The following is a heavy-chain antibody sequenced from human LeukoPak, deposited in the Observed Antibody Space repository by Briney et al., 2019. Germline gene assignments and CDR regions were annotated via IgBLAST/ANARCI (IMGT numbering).Heavy chain of an antibody. Sequence: GGSLRLSCAASGFSFSSYAMSWVRQAPGKGLEWVSAISGSGGSTDYADSVKGRFTISRDNSKNTLYLQMNSLRAEDTAVYYCAKDRRYYDSSGSSKEYYFDYWGQGTLVTVSS. CDR1: GFSFSSYA. D-gene: IGHD3-22*01. V-gene: IGHV3-23*01. CDR3: AKDRRYYDSSGSSKEYYFDY. J-gene: IGHJ4*02. CDR2: ISGSGGST.